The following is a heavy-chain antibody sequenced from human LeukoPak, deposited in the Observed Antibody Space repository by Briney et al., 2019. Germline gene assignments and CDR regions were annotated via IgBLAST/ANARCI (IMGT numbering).Heavy chain of an antibody. CDR1: GYTFTGYY. Sequence: ASVKVSCKASGYTFTGYYMHWVRQAPGQGLEWMGWINPNSGDTHYAQNFQGRVTVTRDTSASTAYMELSRLTSDDTAVYYCARGGREIQLWLVYWGQGTLVTVS. D-gene: IGHD5-18*01. CDR3: ARGGREIQLWLVY. CDR2: INPNSGDT. V-gene: IGHV1-2*02. J-gene: IGHJ4*02.